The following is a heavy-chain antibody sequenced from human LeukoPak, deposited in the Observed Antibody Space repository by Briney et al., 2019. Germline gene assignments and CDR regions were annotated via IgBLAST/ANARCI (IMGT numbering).Heavy chain of an antibody. CDR1: GFTFSSYW. Sequence: PGGSLRLSCVASGFTFSSYWMSWVRQAPGKGPEWVANIKQDSGEIYYVDSVKGRFTISRDNAKNSLYLQMNSLRAEDTAVYYCARDHHRRLYDSQARDTFDIWGQGTLVTVSS. D-gene: IGHD3-22*01. CDR2: IKQDSGEI. J-gene: IGHJ3*02. CDR3: ARDHHRRLYDSQARDTFDI. V-gene: IGHV3-7*01.